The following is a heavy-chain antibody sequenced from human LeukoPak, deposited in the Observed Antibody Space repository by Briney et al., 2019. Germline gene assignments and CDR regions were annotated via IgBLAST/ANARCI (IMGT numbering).Heavy chain of an antibody. D-gene: IGHD6-6*01. CDR3: ARDSETHLPQYSSSSRWFVP. V-gene: IGHV4-39*07. J-gene: IGHJ5*02. CDR1: GGSISSSSYY. CDR2: IYYSGST. Sequence: PSETLSLTCTVSGGSISSSSYYWGWIRQPPGKGLEWIGSIYYSGSTYYNPSLKSRVTISVDTSKNHFSLKLSSVPAADTAVYYCARDSETHLPQYSSSSRWFVPWGHGTLVTVSS.